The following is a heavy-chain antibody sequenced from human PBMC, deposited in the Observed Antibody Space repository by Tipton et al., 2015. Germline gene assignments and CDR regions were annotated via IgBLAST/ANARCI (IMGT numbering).Heavy chain of an antibody. CDR3: ARTGYSSGWYGY. Sequence: TLSLTCSVSGGSISSGCYWGWIRQPPGKGLEWIGNMYYGGGTYYNPSLKSRVIISVDTSKNQFSLKMSSVTVADTAVYYCARTGYSSGWYGYWGQGTLLTVSS. J-gene: IGHJ4*02. V-gene: IGHV4-39*01. CDR2: MYYGGGT. D-gene: IGHD6-19*01. CDR1: GGSISSGCY.